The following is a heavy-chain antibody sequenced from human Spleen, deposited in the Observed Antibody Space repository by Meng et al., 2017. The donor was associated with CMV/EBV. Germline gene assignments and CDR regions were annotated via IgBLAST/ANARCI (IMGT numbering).Heavy chain of an antibody. V-gene: IGHV5-51*01. CDR2: ICPVDSDT. Sequence: GESLKISCKASGFNFATYWIAWVRQMPGKGLEWMGIICPVDSDTRYSPSFQGQVTISADKSINTAYLQWSRLKASDTAMYFCAKLNGQMAAHYWGQGTLVTVSS. CDR3: AKLNGQMAAHY. J-gene: IGHJ4*02. CDR1: GFNFATYW. D-gene: IGHD5-24*01.